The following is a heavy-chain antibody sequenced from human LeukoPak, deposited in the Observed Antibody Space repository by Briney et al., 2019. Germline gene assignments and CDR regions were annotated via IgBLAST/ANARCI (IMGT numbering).Heavy chain of an antibody. J-gene: IGHJ4*02. CDR2: ITPIFGTA. Sequence: ASVKVSCKASGGTFSSYAISWVRQAPGQGLEWMGGITPIFGTANYAQKFQGRVTITTDESTSTAYMELSSLRSEDTAVYYCASLRYGYNTLDYWGQGTLVTVSS. CDR1: GGTFSSYA. D-gene: IGHD5-24*01. CDR3: ASLRYGYNTLDY. V-gene: IGHV1-69*05.